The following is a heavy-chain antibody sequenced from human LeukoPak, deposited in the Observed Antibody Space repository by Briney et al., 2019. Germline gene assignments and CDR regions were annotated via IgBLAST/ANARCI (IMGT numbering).Heavy chain of an antibody. D-gene: IGHD3-22*01. CDR3: ARFYDSSGFDY. CDR1: GGSISSGSYY. CDR2: IYTSGST. J-gene: IGHJ4*02. V-gene: IGHV4-61*02. Sequence: SETLSLTCTVSGGSISSGSYYWSWIRQPAGKGLEWIGRIYTSGSTNYNPSLKSRVTISVDTSKNQFSLKLSSVTAADTAVYYCARFYDSSGFDYWGQGTLVTVSS.